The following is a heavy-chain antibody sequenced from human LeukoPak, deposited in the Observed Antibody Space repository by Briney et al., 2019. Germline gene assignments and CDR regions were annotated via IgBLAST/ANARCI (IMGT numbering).Heavy chain of an antibody. CDR3: ARAPTYSSGWYEEPDGAFDI. CDR2: IYYSGST. CDR1: GGSISSSSYY. J-gene: IGHJ3*02. Sequence: PSETLSLTCTVSGGSISSSSYYWGWIRQPPGKGLEWIGSIYYSGSTYYNPSLKSRVTISVDTSKNQFSLKLSSVTAADTAVYCCARAPTYSSGWYEEPDGAFDIWGQGTMVTVSS. D-gene: IGHD6-19*01. V-gene: IGHV4-39*07.